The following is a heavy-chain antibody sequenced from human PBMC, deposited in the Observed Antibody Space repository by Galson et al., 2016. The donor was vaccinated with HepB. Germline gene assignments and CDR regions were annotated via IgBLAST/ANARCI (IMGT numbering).Heavy chain of an antibody. CDR1: GFSLNTSGMR. J-gene: IGHJ5*02. D-gene: IGHD3-9*01. V-gene: IGHV2-70*04. CDR3: ARTHDDSTANNWFDP. CDR2: IEWDDDK. Sequence: PALVKPPQTLTLTCTFSGFSLNTSGMRVSWIRQPPGKAPEWLARIEWDDDKFYRASLRTRLTISKDTSKNQVVLKMTNMDPADTGTYYCARTHDDSTANNWFDPWGPGTQVTVSS.